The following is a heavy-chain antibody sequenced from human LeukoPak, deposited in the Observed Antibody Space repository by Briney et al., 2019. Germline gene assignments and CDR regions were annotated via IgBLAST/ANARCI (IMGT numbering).Heavy chain of an antibody. D-gene: IGHD6-25*01. CDR1: GYTLTELS. CDR3: ARAPTPFYYDSSAYYSDF. J-gene: IGHJ4*02. CDR2: FDPEDGET. Sequence: ASVKVSCKVSGYTLTELSMHWVRQAPGKGLEWMGGFDPEDGETIYAQKFQGRVTFTGDTSIGTAYMEVSSLTSEDTAAYYCARAPTPFYYDSSAYYSDFWGQGTLVTVSS. V-gene: IGHV1-24*01.